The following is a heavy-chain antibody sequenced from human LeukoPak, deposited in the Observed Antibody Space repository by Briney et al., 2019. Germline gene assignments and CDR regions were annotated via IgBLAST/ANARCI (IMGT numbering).Heavy chain of an antibody. J-gene: IGHJ4*02. CDR3: ARQYGYTFGHFDY. D-gene: IGHD5-18*01. Sequence: SETLSLTCTVSGGSISSGVYYWGWIRQPPGKGLEWIGNFYYSGSTSYNPSLKSRVTISVDTSKNQFSLNLSSVTAADTAVYYCARQYGYTFGHFDYWGQGTLVTVSS. V-gene: IGHV4-39*01. CDR2: FYYSGST. CDR1: GGSISSGVYY.